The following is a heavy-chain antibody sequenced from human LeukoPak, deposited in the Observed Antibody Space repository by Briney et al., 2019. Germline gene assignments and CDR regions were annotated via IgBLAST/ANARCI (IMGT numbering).Heavy chain of an antibody. Sequence: ASVKVSCKASGGTFSSYAISWVRQAPGQGLEWMGGIIPIFGTANYAQKFQGRVTITADKSTSTAYMELSSLRSEDTAVYYCARDKEDCSSTSCYVFDYWGQGTLVTVSS. J-gene: IGHJ4*02. CDR1: GGTFSSYA. CDR3: ARDKEDCSSTSCYVFDY. CDR2: IIPIFGTA. D-gene: IGHD2-2*01. V-gene: IGHV1-69*06.